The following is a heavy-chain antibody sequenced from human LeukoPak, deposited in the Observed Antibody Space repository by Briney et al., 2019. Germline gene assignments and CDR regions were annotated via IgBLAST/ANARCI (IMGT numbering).Heavy chain of an antibody. CDR3: ARVASGYSSSSFRYYYYYMDV. CDR1: EYTFTGYY. V-gene: IGHV1-2*02. D-gene: IGHD6-6*01. J-gene: IGHJ6*03. CDR2: INPNSGGT. Sequence: ASVKVSCKGSEYTFTGYYMHWVRQAPGQGLEWMGWINPNSGGTNYAQKFQGRVTMTRDTSISTAYMELRSLRSDDTAVYYCARVASGYSSSSFRYYYYYMDVWGKGTTVTVSS.